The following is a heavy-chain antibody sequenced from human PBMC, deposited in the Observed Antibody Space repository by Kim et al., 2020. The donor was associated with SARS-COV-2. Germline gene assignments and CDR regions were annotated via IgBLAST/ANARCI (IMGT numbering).Heavy chain of an antibody. CDR2: ISWNSGSI. D-gene: IGHD3-16*02. V-gene: IGHV3-9*01. CDR1: GFTFGDYA. CDR3: AKDIVIDLRLGELSPPAFDY. J-gene: IGHJ4*02. Sequence: GGSLRLSCAASGFTFGDYAMHWVRQAPGKGLEWVSGISWNSGSIGYADSVKGRFTISRDNAKNSLYLQMNSLRAEDTALYYCAKDIVIDLRLGELSPPAFDYWGQGTLVTVSS.